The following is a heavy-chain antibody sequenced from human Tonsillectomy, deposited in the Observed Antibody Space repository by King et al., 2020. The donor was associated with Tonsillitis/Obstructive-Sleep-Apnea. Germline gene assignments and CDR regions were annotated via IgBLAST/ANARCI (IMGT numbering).Heavy chain of an antibody. V-gene: IGHV3-7*03. CDR1: GFTFSSYW. Sequence: QLVQSGGGLVQPGGSLRLSCAASGFTFSSYWMSWVRQAPGKGLEWVANIKQDGSEKYYVDSVKGRFTISRDNAKNSLYLQMNSLRAEDTVVYYCAREGSNYVRGMDVWGQGTTVTVSS. CDR3: AREGSNYVRGMDV. J-gene: IGHJ6*02. CDR2: IKQDGSEK. D-gene: IGHD4-11*01.